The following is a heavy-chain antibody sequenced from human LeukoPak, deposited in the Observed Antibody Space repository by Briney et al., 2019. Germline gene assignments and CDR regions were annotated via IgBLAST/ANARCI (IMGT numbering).Heavy chain of an antibody. CDR2: IFPGDSDT. Sequence: GQSLQISCKVSRYSFTNYWLGWVRQMRGKGLEWMGIIFPGDSDTRYSPSFQGQVTISADKSISTAYLQWSSLKASDTAIYYCARPRDSSSFGPFDYWGQGTLVTVSS. J-gene: IGHJ4*02. D-gene: IGHD6-6*01. CDR3: ARPRDSSSFGPFDY. V-gene: IGHV5-51*01. CDR1: RYSFTNYW.